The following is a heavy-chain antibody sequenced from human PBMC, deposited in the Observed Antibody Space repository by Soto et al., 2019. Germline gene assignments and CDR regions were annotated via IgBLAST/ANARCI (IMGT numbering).Heavy chain of an antibody. D-gene: IGHD3-16*02. J-gene: IGHJ3*02. CDR1: GYTFTSYD. V-gene: IGHV1-8*01. CDR3: ARGSRDDYIWGSYRYRTGDAFDI. Sequence: QVPLVQSGAEVKKPGASVKVSCKASGYTFTSYDINWVRQATGQGLEWMGWMNPNSGNTGYAQKFQGRVTMTRNTSISTAYMELSSLRSEDTAVYYCARGSRDDYIWGSYRYRTGDAFDIWGQGTMVTVSS. CDR2: MNPNSGNT.